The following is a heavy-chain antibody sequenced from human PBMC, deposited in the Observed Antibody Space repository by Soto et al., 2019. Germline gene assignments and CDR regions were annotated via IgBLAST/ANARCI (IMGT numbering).Heavy chain of an antibody. V-gene: IGHV3-30*18. CDR2: LSFDGITK. D-gene: IGHD1-26*01. J-gene: IGHJ6*01. CDR3: AKDGAWELLPAYGMDV. Sequence: SLMVYCASSGFSFSSFCRHLVLQAPGKGLEWVAGLSFDGITKHYADSVKGRFTISRDNSKNTMYLQMNSLRPEDTSIYYCAKDGAWELLPAYGMDVWGPGTTVTVSS. CDR1: GFSFSSFC.